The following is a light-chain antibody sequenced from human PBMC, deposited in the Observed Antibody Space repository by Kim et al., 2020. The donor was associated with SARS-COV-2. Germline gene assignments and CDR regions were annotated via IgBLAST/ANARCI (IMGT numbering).Light chain of an antibody. CDR3: QQYNHWHWT. CDR1: QTISSN. CDR2: GAS. V-gene: IGKV3-15*01. J-gene: IGKJ1*01. Sequence: EIVMTQSPATLSVSPGEGVTLSCRASQTISSNLGWYQQKPGQAPRLLIYGASTRATGVPARFSGSGSGTEFTLTISSLQSEDFAVYCCQQYNHWHWTFGQGTKVDIK.